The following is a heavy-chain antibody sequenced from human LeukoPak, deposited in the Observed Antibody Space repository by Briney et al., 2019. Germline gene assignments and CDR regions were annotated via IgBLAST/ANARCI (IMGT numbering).Heavy chain of an antibody. CDR2: ISGSGGST. CDR1: GFTFSSYG. Sequence: PGGSLRLSCAASGFTFSSYGMSWVRQAPGKGLEWVSAISGSGGSTYYADSVKGRFTISRDNSKNTLYLQMNSLRAEDTAVYYCAKKVTTRAYYYYYYMAVWGKGTRSPSP. CDR3: AKKVTTRAYYYYYYMAV. J-gene: IGHJ6*03. D-gene: IGHD4-11*01. V-gene: IGHV3-23*01.